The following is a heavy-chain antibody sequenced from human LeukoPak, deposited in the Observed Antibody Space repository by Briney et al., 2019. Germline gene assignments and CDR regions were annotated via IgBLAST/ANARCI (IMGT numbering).Heavy chain of an antibody. CDR2: ISAYNGNT. D-gene: IGHD3-9*01. Sequence: ASVKVSCKASGYTFTSYGISWVRQAPGQGLEWMGWISAYNGNTNYAQKLQDRVTMTTDTSTSTAYMELRSLRSDDTAVYYCASRNYDILTGGYYYYYMDVWGKGTTVTVSS. V-gene: IGHV1-18*01. CDR3: ASRNYDILTGGYYYYYMDV. CDR1: GYTFTSYG. J-gene: IGHJ6*03.